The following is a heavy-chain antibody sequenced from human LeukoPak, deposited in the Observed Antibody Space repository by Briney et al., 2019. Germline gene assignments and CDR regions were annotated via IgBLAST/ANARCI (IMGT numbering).Heavy chain of an antibody. V-gene: IGHV3-49*03. Sequence: GGSLRLSCTASGFTVGDYAMSWFRQAPGKGLEWVCFIRSKAYGGTTEYAASVKGRFTISRDDSKSIAYQQINSLKTEDTAVYYCTRQYCSSTSCQGLVDYWGQGTLLTVSS. CDR3: TRQYCSSTSCQGLVDY. J-gene: IGHJ4*02. D-gene: IGHD2-2*01. CDR2: IRSKAYGGTT. CDR1: GFTVGDYA.